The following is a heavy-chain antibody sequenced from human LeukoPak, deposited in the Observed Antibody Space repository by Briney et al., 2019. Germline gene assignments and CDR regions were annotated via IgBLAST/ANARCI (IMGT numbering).Heavy chain of an antibody. CDR2: IGGGGYTI. V-gene: IGHV3-11*01. CDR3: ARVGGNSDHDY. J-gene: IGHJ4*02. CDR1: GFTFSDLY. Sequence: GGSLRLSCAASGFTFSDLYMSWIRQAQGKGLEWVSYIGGGGYTIYYADSLKGRFTISRDNAKNSLYLQMNSLRAEDTAVYYCARVGGNSDHDYWGQGTLVTVCS. D-gene: IGHD4-23*01.